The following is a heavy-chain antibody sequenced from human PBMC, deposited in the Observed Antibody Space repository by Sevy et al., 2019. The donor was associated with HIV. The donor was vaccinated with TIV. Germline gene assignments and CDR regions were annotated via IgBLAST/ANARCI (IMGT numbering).Heavy chain of an antibody. Sequence: ASVKVSCKASGYTFTSYAMHWVRQAPGQRLEWMGWINAGNGDTKDAQKFQGRVTITRDTSASTAYMELSSLRSEDTAVYYCARDGKRTTMIVDGFNWFDPWGQGTLVTVSS. CDR2: INAGNGDT. V-gene: IGHV1-3*01. CDR1: GYTFTSYA. J-gene: IGHJ5*02. CDR3: ARDGKRTTMIVDGFNWFDP. D-gene: IGHD3-22*01.